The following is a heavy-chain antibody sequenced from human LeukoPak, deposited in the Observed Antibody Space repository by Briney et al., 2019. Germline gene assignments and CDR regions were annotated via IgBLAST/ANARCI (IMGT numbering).Heavy chain of an antibody. V-gene: IGHV4-39*01. CDR1: GGSISSSSYY. D-gene: IGHD6-13*01. CDR2: IYYSGST. Sequence: SETLSLTCTVSGGSISSSSYYWGWIRQPPGKGLEWVGSIYYSGSTYYNPSLKSRVTVSVDTSKSQFPLKLSSVTAADTAVHYCASQFIAAADQLFDYWGQGTLVTVSS. CDR3: ASQFIAAADQLFDY. J-gene: IGHJ4*02.